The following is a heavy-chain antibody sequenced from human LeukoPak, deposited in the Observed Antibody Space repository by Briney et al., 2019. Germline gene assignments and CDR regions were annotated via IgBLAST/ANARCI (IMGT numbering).Heavy chain of an antibody. V-gene: IGHV1-2*02. D-gene: IGHD6-6*01. CDR2: INPNSGGT. Sequence: GASVKVSCKASGYTFTGYYMHWVRQAPGQGLEWMGWINPNSGGTNYAQKFQGRVTMTRDTSISTAYMELSRLRSDDTAAYYCARGVFHYYYYYMDVWGKGTTVTVSS. J-gene: IGHJ6*03. CDR3: ARGVFHYYYYYMDV. CDR1: GYTFTGYY.